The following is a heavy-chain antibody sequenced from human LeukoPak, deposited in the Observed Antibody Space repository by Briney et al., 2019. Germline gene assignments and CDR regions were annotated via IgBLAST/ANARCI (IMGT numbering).Heavy chain of an antibody. Sequence: GGSLRLSCEASGFTFDDYGMHWVRQTPGKGLEWVSGISWDSSKIDYADSVKGRFTISRDNAKNSLYLQMNSLRAEDTAVYYCARPRGVRGVIGYYYYMDVWGKGTTVTVSS. J-gene: IGHJ6*03. CDR2: ISWDSSKI. V-gene: IGHV3-9*01. D-gene: IGHD3-10*01. CDR3: ARPRGVRGVIGYYYYMDV. CDR1: GFTFDDYG.